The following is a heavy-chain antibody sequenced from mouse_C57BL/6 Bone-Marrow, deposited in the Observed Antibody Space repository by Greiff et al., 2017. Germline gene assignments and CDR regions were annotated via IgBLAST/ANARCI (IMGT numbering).Heavy chain of an antibody. V-gene: IGHV1-26*01. CDR1: GYTFTDYY. Sequence: VQLQQSGPELVKPGASVKISCKASGYTFTDYYMNWVKQSHGKSLEWIGDINPNNGGTSYNQKFKGKATLTVDKSSSTAYMELRSLTSEDSAVYYCARNDYEGKDYFAYWGQGTTLTVSS. J-gene: IGHJ2*01. CDR3: ARNDYEGKDYFAY. D-gene: IGHD2-4*01. CDR2: INPNNGGT.